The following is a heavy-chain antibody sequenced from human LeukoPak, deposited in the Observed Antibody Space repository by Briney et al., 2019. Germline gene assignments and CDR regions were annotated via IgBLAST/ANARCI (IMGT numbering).Heavy chain of an antibody. CDR1: GFTFSSYG. D-gene: IGHD3-10*01. Sequence: TGGSLRLSCAASGFTFSSYGMSWVRQAPGKGLEWVSAISGSGGSTYYADSVKGRFTISRDNSKNTLYLQMNSLRAEDTAVYYCAKVPLLLWFGEGRGNWFDPWGQGTLVTVSS. CDR3: AKVPLLLWFGEGRGNWFDP. CDR2: ISGSGGST. V-gene: IGHV3-23*01. J-gene: IGHJ5*02.